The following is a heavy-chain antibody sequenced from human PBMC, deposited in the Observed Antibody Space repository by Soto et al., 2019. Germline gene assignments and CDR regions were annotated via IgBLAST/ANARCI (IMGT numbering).Heavy chain of an antibody. Sequence: GGSLRLSCAASGFTFNGAWMNWVRQAPGKGPEWVGRVKSSANGGAIDYAAPVEGRFTISRDDSKNTLYLQMNSLITEDTAFYYCSADLPDWGAYAFDYWGQGTLVTVSS. V-gene: IGHV3-15*07. CDR3: SADLPDWGAYAFDY. J-gene: IGHJ4*02. CDR2: VKSSANGGAI. D-gene: IGHD3-16*01. CDR1: GFTFNGAW.